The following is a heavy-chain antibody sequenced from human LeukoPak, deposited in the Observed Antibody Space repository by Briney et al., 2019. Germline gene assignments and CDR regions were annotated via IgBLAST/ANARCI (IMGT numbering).Heavy chain of an antibody. CDR3: AGGPYSRSWYAKYYFDY. CDR1: GGSISSYY. V-gene: IGHV4-59*01. J-gene: IGHJ4*02. D-gene: IGHD6-13*01. CDR2: IYYSGST. Sequence: SETLSLTCTVSGGSISSYYWSWIRQPPGKGLEWIGYIYYSGSTNYNPSLKSRVTISVDTSKNQFSLKLSSVIAADTAVYYCAGGPYSRSWYAKYYFDYWGQGTLVTVSS.